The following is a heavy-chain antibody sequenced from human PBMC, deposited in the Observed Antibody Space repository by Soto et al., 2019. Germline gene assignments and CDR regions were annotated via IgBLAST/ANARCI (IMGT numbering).Heavy chain of an antibody. CDR2: ISYDGSNK. CDR1: GFTFSSYG. D-gene: IGHD1-26*01. J-gene: IGHJ6*02. V-gene: IGHV3-30*18. CDR3: AKVMWELLFYYYGMDV. Sequence: GGSLRLSCAASGFTFSSYGMHWVRQAPGKGLEWVAVISYDGSNKYYADSVKGRFTISRDNSKNTLYLQMNSLRAEDTAVYYCAKVMWELLFYYYGMDVWGQGTTVTVSS.